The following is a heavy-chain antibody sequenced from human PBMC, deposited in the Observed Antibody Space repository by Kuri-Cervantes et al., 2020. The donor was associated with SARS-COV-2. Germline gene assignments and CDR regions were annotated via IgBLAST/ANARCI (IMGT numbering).Heavy chain of an antibody. D-gene: IGHD1-1*01. CDR3: AKDETEYNYNYSFDY. V-gene: IGHV3-21*01. CDR1: EFTFTKCR. Sequence: GGSLRLSCAASEFTFTKCRMKCVRQAPGKGLEWGSSISSSSCYMYFVDSLKGRLTIFRDNSKNTLYLQMNSLRAEDTAVYFCAKDETEYNYNYSFDYWGQGTLVTVSS. CDR2: ISSSSCYM. J-gene: IGHJ4*02.